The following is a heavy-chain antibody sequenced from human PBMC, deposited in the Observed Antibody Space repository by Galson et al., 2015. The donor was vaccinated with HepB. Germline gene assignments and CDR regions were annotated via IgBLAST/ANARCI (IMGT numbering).Heavy chain of an antibody. Sequence: SVKVSCKASGGTFSSYAISWVRQAPGQGLEWMGGIIPIFGTANYAQKFQGRVTITADESTSTAYMELSSLRSEDTAVYYCARDTYSNYEGYYYYYMDVWGKGTTVTVSS. J-gene: IGHJ6*03. CDR3: ARDTYSNYEGYYYYYMDV. CDR2: IIPIFGTA. V-gene: IGHV1-69*13. D-gene: IGHD4-11*01. CDR1: GGTFSSYA.